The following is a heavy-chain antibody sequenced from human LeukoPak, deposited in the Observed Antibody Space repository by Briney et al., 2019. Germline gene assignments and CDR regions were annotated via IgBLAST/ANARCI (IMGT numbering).Heavy chain of an antibody. CDR2: MNPNSGNT. V-gene: IGHV1-8*03. D-gene: IGHD3-22*01. J-gene: IGHJ4*02. CDR3: ARSHSSGYSLSFDY. Sequence: ASVKVSCKASGYTFTSYDINWVRQATGQGLEWMGWMNPNSGNTGYAQKFQGRVTITRNTSISTAYMELSSLRSEDMAVYYCARSHSSGYSLSFDYWGQGTLVTVSS. CDR1: GYTFTSYD.